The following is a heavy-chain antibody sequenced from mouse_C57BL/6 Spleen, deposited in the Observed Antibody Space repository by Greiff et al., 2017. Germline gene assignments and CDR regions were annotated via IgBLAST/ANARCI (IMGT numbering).Heavy chain of an antibody. J-gene: IGHJ3*01. V-gene: IGHV5-4*01. CDR3: ARDRNYDYDGAWFAD. CDR1: GFTFSSYA. CDR2: ISDGGSYT. D-gene: IGHD2-4*01. Sequence: EVKLVESGGGLVKPGGSLKLSCAASGFTFSSYAMSWVRQTPEKRLEWVATISDGGSYTYYPDNVKGRFTISRDNAKNNLYLQMSHLKSEDTAMYYCARDRNYDYDGAWFADWGQGTLVTVSA.